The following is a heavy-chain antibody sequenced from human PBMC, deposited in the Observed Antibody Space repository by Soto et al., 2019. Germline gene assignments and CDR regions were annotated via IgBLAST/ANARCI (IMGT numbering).Heavy chain of an antibody. CDR2: ISSSGSFI. Sequence: GGSLRLSCAASGFTFRTYGMNWVRRAPGGGLEWVASISSSGSFIYYADSVKGRFTISRDDAEKSLYLQMNSLRAEDTAVYYCARAFFWGQGTLVTVSS. CDR1: GFTFRTYG. J-gene: IGHJ4*02. CDR3: ARAFF. V-gene: IGHV3-21*04. D-gene: IGHD3-3*01.